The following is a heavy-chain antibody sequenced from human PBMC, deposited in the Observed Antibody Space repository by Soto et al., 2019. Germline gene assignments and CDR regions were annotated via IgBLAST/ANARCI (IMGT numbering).Heavy chain of an antibody. V-gene: IGHV1-69*13. CDR2: IIPIFGTA. Sequence: SVKVSCKASGGTFSSYAISWVRQAPGQGLEWMGGIIPIFGTANYAQKFQGRVTITADESTSTAYMELSSLRSEDTAVYYCARDARGAAAMLYNWIYPWGQGALLTISS. CDR3: ARDARGAAAMLYNWIYP. D-gene: IGHD2-2*01. J-gene: IGHJ5*02. CDR1: GGTFSSYA.